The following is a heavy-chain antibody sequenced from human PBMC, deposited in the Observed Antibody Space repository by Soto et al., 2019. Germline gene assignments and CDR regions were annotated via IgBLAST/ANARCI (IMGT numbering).Heavy chain of an antibody. J-gene: IGHJ6*03. D-gene: IGHD4-17*01. V-gene: IGHV4-34*01. CDR2: INHSGST. CDR3: ARGLRTVTNYYYYYYYMDV. Sequence: SETLSLTCAVYGGSFSGYYWSWIRQPPGKGLEWIGEINHSGSTNYNPSLKSRVTISVDTSKNQFSLKLSSVTAADTAVYYCARGLRTVTNYYYYYYYMDVWGKGTTVTVSS. CDR1: GGSFSGYY.